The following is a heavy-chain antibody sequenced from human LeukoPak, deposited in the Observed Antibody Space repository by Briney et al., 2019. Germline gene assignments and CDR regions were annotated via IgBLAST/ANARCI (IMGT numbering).Heavy chain of an antibody. CDR3: VEQCSGSYYH. CDR1: GGSISSNSYY. J-gene: IGHJ4*02. Sequence: SETLSLTCTVSGGSISSNSYYWVWIRPFPGMELEWIGNIWHIASTYYNPSLKIPVTIHIDTSKNQFFLKLSSVTAADTAVYYCVEQCSGSYYHWGEGILVTVSS. CDR2: IWHIAST. V-gene: IGHV4-39*01. D-gene: IGHD3-10*02.